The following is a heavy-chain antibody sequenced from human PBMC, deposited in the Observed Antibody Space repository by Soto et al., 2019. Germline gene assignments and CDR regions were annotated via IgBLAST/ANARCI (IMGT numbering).Heavy chain of an antibody. CDR2: IYYSGST. CDR3: ARHFNIGSSRDNYYYMDV. V-gene: IGHV4-59*08. CDR1: GFSISSYY. J-gene: IGHJ6*03. D-gene: IGHD2-15*01. Sequence: SETLSLTCTVSGFSISSYYWSWIRQPPGKGLEWIGYIYYSGSTNYNPSLKSRVTISVDTSKNQFSLKLSSVTAADTAVYYCARHFNIGSSRDNYYYMDVWGKGTTVTVSS.